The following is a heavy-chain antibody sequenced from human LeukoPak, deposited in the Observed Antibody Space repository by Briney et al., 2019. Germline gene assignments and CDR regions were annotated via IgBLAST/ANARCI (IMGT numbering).Heavy chain of an antibody. CDR1: GVSISSSNSY. CDR2: IYYSGNT. CDR3: GRQTGSGLFILP. Sequence: SETLSLTCTVSGVSISSSNSYWGWLRHPPGKGLEWIGSIYYSGNTYYNASLKSQVSISIDTSKNQFSLTLTSVTAADTAVYFCGRQTGSGLFILPGGKGNLVTVSS. D-gene: IGHD3/OR15-3a*01. J-gene: IGHJ4*02. V-gene: IGHV4-39*01.